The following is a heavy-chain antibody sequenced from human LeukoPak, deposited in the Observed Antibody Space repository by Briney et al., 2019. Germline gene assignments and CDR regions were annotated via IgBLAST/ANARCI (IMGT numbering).Heavy chain of an antibody. D-gene: IGHD2-2*01. V-gene: IGHV4-38-2*02. CDR2: IYHSGNT. CDR1: GYSISSGYY. CDR3: ALQPARRLSWFDP. J-gene: IGHJ5*02. Sequence: SETLSLTCTVSGYSISSGYYWGWIRQPPGKGLEWIANIYHSGNTYYNPSLKSRVTISVDTSRNQFSLKLSSVTAADTAVYYCALQPARRLSWFDPWGQGTLVTVSS.